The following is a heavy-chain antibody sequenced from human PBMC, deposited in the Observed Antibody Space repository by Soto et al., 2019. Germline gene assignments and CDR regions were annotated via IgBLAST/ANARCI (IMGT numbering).Heavy chain of an antibody. Sequence: TLSLTCTVSADSISSADYYWSWIRQTPGKGLEWIGHIFYSGTTYYNPSLKSRLTISVDTSKNHFSLRLTSVTAADTAVYYCARDLWVEPELYYYGMDVWGQGTTVTVSS. V-gene: IGHV4-30-4*01. J-gene: IGHJ6*02. CDR2: IFYSGTT. CDR1: ADSISSADYY. D-gene: IGHD1-1*01. CDR3: ARDLWVEPELYYYGMDV.